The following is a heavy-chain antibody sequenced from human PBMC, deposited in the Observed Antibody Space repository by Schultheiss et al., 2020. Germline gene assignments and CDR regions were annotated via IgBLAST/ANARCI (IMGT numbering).Heavy chain of an antibody. D-gene: IGHD3-10*01. CDR2: ISSNGGST. V-gene: IGHV3-64*01. Sequence: GGSLRLSCAASGFTFSSYSMNWVRQAPGKGLEYVSAISSNGGSTYYANSVKGRFTISRDNSKNTLYLQMGSLRAEDMAVYYCAKEERGRWFGELLYDYYMDVWGKGTTVTVSS. J-gene: IGHJ6*03. CDR3: AKEERGRWFGELLYDYYMDV. CDR1: GFTFSSYS.